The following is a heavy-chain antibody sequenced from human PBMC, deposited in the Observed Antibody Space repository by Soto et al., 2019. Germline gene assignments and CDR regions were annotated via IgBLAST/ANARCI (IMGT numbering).Heavy chain of an antibody. CDR3: AKWGDRGGWSSAAVDY. J-gene: IGHJ4*02. D-gene: IGHD6-13*01. CDR1: GFTFSSYA. V-gene: IGHV3-23*01. CDR2: ISGSGGST. Sequence: HPGGSLRLSCAASGFTFSSYAMSWVRQAPGKGLEWVSAISGSGGSTYYADSVKGRFTISRDNSKNTLYLQMNSLRAEDTAVYYCAKWGDRGGWSSAAVDYWGQGTLVTVSS.